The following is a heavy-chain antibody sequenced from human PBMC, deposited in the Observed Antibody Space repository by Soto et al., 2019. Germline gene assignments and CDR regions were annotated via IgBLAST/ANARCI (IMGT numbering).Heavy chain of an antibody. Sequence: PSETLSLTXAVSGDSVSSAGYSWTWIRQPPGRGLEWIGYIYYSGSTSYNPSLKSRVTISLDRSKNQFSLSLASVTAADTAVYYCARGGRGSSTRIDFWGQGTLVTVS. V-gene: IGHV4-30-2*01. CDR1: GDSVSSAGYS. D-gene: IGHD6-6*01. CDR3: ARGGRGSSTRIDF. J-gene: IGHJ4*02. CDR2: IYYSGST.